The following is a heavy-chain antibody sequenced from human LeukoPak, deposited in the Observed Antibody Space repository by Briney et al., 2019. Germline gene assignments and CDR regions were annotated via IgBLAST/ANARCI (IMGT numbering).Heavy chain of an antibody. CDR2: INHSGST. J-gene: IGHJ3*01. V-gene: IGHV4-34*01. CDR3: AKAPRYRYSGSYP. Sequence: PSETLSLTCAVYGGSFSGYYWSWIRQPPGKGLEWIGEINHSGSTNYNPSLKSRVTISVDTSKNQFSLKLSSVTAADTAVYYCAKAPRYRYSGSYPWGQGTMVTVSS. CDR1: GGSFSGYY. D-gene: IGHD1-26*01.